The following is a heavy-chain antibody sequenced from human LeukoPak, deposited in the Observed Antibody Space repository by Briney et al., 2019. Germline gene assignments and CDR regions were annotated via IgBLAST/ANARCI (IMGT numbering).Heavy chain of an antibody. V-gene: IGHV3-74*01. D-gene: IGHD3-16*01. CDR1: GFAYSGSS. CDR2: IQRDGSSP. Sequence: GGSLRLSCTASGFAYSGSSMHWVRQAPGKGLEWVSGIQRDGSSPTYADSVKGRFTISRDNAKGSVYLQVNILRAEATAVYYCSRGHYGPDYWGQGTLVTVSS. CDR3: SRGHYGPDY. J-gene: IGHJ4*02.